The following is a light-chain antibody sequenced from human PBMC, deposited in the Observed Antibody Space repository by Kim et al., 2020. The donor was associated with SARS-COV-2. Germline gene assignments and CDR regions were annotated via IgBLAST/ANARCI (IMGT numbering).Light chain of an antibody. CDR2: DVT. CDR1: TSDVGGYNY. V-gene: IGLV2-14*03. J-gene: IGLJ1*01. CDR3: SSFTSSSTYV. Sequence: QSALTQPASVSGSPGQSITISCTGTTSDVGGYNYVSWYQHHPGKAPKLIIYDVTKRPSGVSNRFSGSKSANTASLTISGLQAEDEADYYCSSFTSSSTYVFGTGTKVTVL.